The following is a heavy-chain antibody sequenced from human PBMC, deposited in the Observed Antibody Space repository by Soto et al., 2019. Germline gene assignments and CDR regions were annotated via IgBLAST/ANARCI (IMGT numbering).Heavy chain of an antibody. Sequence: PGESLKISCKGSGYSFPNYWISWVRQVPGKGLEWVGRIHPSDSHTNYSPSFQGHVIISADKSISTAYLQWNSLKAPDTAIYYCARHFYDARGYRGEAYWGQGTLVTVSS. CDR3: ARHFYDARGYRGEAY. CDR2: IHPSDSHT. J-gene: IGHJ4*02. V-gene: IGHV5-10-1*01. D-gene: IGHD3-22*01. CDR1: GYSFPNYW.